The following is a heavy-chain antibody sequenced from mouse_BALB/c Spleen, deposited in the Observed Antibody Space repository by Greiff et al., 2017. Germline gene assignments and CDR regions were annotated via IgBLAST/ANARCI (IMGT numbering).Heavy chain of an antibody. Sequence: VQLQQSGPELVKPGASVKMSCKASGYTFTSYWMNRVKQRPGQGLEWIGMIDPSDSETHYNQMFKDKATLTVDKSSSTAYMQLSSLTSEDSAVYYCAREGYGYAMDYWGQGTSGTVSS. D-gene: IGHD2-14*01. CDR3: AREGYGYAMDY. J-gene: IGHJ4*01. V-gene: IGHV1-61*01. CDR2: IDPSDSET. CDR1: GYTFTSYW.